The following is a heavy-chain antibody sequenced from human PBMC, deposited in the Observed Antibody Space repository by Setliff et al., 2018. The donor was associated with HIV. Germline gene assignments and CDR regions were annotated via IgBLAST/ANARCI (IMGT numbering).Heavy chain of an antibody. CDR3: ARGVRDYFDYAWSTYRLGYYMDV. Sequence: ASVKVSCKASGYTFAGYGIHWVRQAPGQGLEWVGWINIYTGDRTYADNFQYRVTMTADTSTSTVYMELRHLRSDDTAVFYCARGVRDYFDYAWSTYRLGYYMDVWGKGIPVTVSS. V-gene: IGHV1-18*01. D-gene: IGHD3-16*02. J-gene: IGHJ6*03. CDR2: INIYTGDR. CDR1: GYTFAGYG.